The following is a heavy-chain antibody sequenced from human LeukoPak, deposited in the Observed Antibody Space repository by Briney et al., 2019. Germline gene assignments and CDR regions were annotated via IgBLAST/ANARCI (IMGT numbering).Heavy chain of an antibody. V-gene: IGHV1-2*02. Sequence: ASVKVSCKASGYTFTGYYMRWVRQAPGQGLEWMGWINPNSGGTNYAQKFQGRVTMTRDTSISTAYMELSRLRSDDTAVYYCARIVGATNPFDYWGQGTLVTVSS. CDR3: ARIVGATNPFDY. CDR2: INPNSGGT. J-gene: IGHJ4*02. D-gene: IGHD1-26*01. CDR1: GYTFTGYY.